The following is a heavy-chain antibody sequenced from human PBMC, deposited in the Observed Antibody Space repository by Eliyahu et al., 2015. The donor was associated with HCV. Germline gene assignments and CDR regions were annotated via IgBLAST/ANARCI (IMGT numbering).Heavy chain of an antibody. Sequence: QVQLQESGPGLVKPSETLSLTXTVXGXXXXTSCGXWXRQPPGKGLEWIGYIPYSGSTNYNPSLKSRVTISVDTSKNQFSLNLTSVTAADTAVYYCASGGGGIAVAGTGGWFDPWGQGTLVTVSS. D-gene: IGHD6-19*01. J-gene: IGHJ5*02. CDR1: GXXXXTSC. CDR3: ASGGGGIAVAGTGGWFDP. CDR2: IPYSGST. V-gene: IGHV4-59*01.